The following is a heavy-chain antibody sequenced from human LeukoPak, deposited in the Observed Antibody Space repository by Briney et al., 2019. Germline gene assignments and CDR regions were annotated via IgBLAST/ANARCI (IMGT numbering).Heavy chain of an antibody. D-gene: IGHD3-3*01. CDR2: ISGSGGST. V-gene: IGHV3-23*01. Sequence: GGSLRLSCAASGFTFSSYAMSWVRQAPGKGLEWVSAISGSGGSTYYADSAKGRFTISRDNSKNTLYLQMNSLRAEDTAVYYCAKEGITIFGVALGFDPWGQGTLVTVSS. CDR1: GFTFSSYA. CDR3: AKEGITIFGVALGFDP. J-gene: IGHJ5*02.